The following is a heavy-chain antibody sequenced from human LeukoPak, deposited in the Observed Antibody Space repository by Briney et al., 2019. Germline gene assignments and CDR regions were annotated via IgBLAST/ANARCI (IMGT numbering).Heavy chain of an antibody. V-gene: IGHV3-48*03. CDR2: ISSSGSTI. Sequence: GGSLRLSCAASGFTFSSYEMNWVRQAPGKGLEWVSYISSSGSTIYYADSVKGRFTISRDSAKNSLYLQMNSLRAEDTAVYYCARVGYSSSWYQKYYFDYWGQGTLVTVSS. D-gene: IGHD6-13*01. CDR3: ARVGYSSSWYQKYYFDY. J-gene: IGHJ4*02. CDR1: GFTFSSYE.